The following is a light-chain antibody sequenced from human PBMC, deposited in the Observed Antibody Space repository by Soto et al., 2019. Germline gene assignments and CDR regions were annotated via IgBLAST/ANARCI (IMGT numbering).Light chain of an antibody. J-gene: IGKJ4*01. CDR2: AAS. CDR1: QSISSH. V-gene: IGKV1-39*01. Sequence: DIQVTQSPSFLSASVGDRVTITCRASQSISSHLNWYQQKPGKAPKPLIFAASRLQSGIPSRFRGSGSGTDFTLTITSLQPEDFATYYCQQNYNAPRTFGGGTNIEIK. CDR3: QQNYNAPRT.